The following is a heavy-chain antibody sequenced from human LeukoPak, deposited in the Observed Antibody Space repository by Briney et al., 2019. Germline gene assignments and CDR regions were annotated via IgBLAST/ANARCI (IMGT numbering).Heavy chain of an antibody. CDR3: ARQGVDDYVWGSYRPDY. CDR2: IYYSGST. V-gene: IGHV4-38-2*02. Sequence: SETLSLTCTVSGYSISSGYYWGWIRQPPGKGLEWIGSIYYSGSTYYNPSLKSRVTISVDTSKNQFSLKLSSVTAADTAVYYCARQGVDDYVWGSYRPDYWGQGTLVTVSS. CDR1: GYSISSGYY. D-gene: IGHD3-16*02. J-gene: IGHJ4*02.